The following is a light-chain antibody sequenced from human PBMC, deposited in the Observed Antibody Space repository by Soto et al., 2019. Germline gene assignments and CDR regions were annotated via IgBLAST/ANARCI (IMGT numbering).Light chain of an antibody. CDR2: EVT. V-gene: IGLV2-8*01. CDR1: SSDVGAYNY. CDR3: SSFASSNTWV. J-gene: IGLJ3*02. Sequence: QSALTQPPSASGSTRQSVTISCTGTSSDVGAYNYVSWYQQHAGKAPKLVIYEVTKRPSGVPDRFSGSKSANTASLTVSGLQAEDEADYYCSSFASSNTWVFGGGTKLTVL.